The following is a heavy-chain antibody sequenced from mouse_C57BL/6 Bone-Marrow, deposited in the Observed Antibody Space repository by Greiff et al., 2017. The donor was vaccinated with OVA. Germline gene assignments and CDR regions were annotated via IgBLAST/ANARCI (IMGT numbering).Heavy chain of an antibody. CDR1: GFTFSSYA. CDR3: ARDWHWYFDV. V-gene: IGHV5-4*01. Sequence: EVHLVESGGGLVKPGGSLKLSCAASGFTFSSYAMSWVRQTPEKRLEWVATISDGGSYTYYPDNVKGRFTISRDNAKNNLYLQMSHLKSEDTAMYYCARDWHWYFDVWGTGTTVTVSS. J-gene: IGHJ1*03. CDR2: ISDGGSYT.